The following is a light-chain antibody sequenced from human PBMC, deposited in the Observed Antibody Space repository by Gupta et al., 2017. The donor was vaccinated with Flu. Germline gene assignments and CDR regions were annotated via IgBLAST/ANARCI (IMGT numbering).Light chain of an antibody. CDR1: KLGDKF. CDR3: QAWDNTTPA. CDR2: QDY. V-gene: IGLV3-1*01. Sequence: SYELTQPPSVSVSPGQTASITCSGYKLGDKFVSWYQVKPGQSPVVVIYQDYNRPSGTPERFSGSNSGNTATLTISGAQTMDEADYCCQAWDNTTPAFGTGTKVTVL. J-gene: IGLJ1*01.